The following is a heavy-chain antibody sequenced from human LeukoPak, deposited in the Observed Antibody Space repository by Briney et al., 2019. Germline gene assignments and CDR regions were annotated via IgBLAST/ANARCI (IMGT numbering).Heavy chain of an antibody. J-gene: IGHJ4*02. D-gene: IGHD3-16*01. V-gene: IGHV4-59*12. CDR1: GGSISSYY. CDR2: VYYTGST. CDR3: ARDILSGDYVWGSYFLHYFDY. Sequence: SETLSLTCTVSGGSISSYYWSWIRQPPGKGLEWIGYVYYTGSTNYNPSLKSRVTISVDTSKNQFSLKLSSVTAADTAVYYCARDILSGDYVWGSYFLHYFDYWGQGTLVTVSS.